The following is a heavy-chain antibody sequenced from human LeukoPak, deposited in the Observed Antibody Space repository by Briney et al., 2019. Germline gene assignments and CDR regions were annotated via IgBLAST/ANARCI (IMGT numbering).Heavy chain of an antibody. CDR2: ISSSGSTI. V-gene: IGHV3-48*03. J-gene: IGHJ4*02. CDR1: GFTFSSYE. CDR3: ARLVVPGDYFDY. D-gene: IGHD2-15*01. Sequence: GGSLRLSCAASGFTFSSYEMNWVRQAPGKGLEWVSYISSSGSTIYYADSVKGRFTISRDNSKNTLYLQMNSLRAEDTAVYYCARLVVPGDYFDYWGQGTLVTVSS.